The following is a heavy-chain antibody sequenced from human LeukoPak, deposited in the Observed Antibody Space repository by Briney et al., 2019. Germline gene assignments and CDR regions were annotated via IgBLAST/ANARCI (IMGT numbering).Heavy chain of an antibody. J-gene: IGHJ4*02. Sequence: GGSLRLSCAASGFTFSSYSMNWVRQAPGKGLEWVSSISSSSSYIYYADSVKGRFAIPRDNAKNSLYLQMNSLRAEDTAVYYCARSLPAADYYFDYWGQGTLVTVSS. CDR1: GFTFSSYS. V-gene: IGHV3-21*01. CDR3: ARSLPAADYYFDY. D-gene: IGHD2-2*01. CDR2: ISSSSSYI.